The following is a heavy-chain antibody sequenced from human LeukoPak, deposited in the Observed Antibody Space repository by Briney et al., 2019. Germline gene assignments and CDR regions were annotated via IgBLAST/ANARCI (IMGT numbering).Heavy chain of an antibody. CDR1: GYCLSSGYY. J-gene: IGHJ4*02. Sequence: SETLSLTCAVSGYCLSSGYYWGWIRQPPGKGLEWIGSIYHSGSTYYNPSLMSRVTIQVDTYKNHFSLPLSPVTAAHTAVYYCASQYYYDSSGYYLDYWGQGTLVTVSS. V-gene: IGHV4-38-2*01. CDR3: ASQYYYDSSGYYLDY. D-gene: IGHD3-22*01. CDR2: IYHSGST.